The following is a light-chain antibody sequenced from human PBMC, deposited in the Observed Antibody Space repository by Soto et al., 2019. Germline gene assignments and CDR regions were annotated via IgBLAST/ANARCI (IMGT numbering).Light chain of an antibody. J-gene: IGKJ2*01. CDR1: QSVSSSY. CDR3: QQSVTSPYI. Sequence: EIVLTQAPGTLSLSPGERATLSCRASQSVSSSYLAWYQQKPGQAPRLLIHGVSTRATGIPDRFSGSGSGTDFTLNISSLEHEDFAVYYCQQSVTSPYIFGQGTKLEIK. CDR2: GVS. V-gene: IGKV3-20*01.